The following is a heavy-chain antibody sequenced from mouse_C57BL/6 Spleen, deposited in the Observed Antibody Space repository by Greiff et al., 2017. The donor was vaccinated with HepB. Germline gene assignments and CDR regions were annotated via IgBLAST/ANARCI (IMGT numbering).Heavy chain of an antibody. CDR2: IWTGGGT. Sequence: VHLVESGPGLVAPSQSLSITCTVSGFSLTSYAISWVRQPPGKGLEWLGVIWTGGGTNYNSALKSRLSISKDNSKSQVFLKMNSLQTDDTARYYCARNYYGSSSSYYYAMDYWGQGTSVTVSS. V-gene: IGHV2-9-1*01. D-gene: IGHD1-1*01. J-gene: IGHJ4*01. CDR3: ARNYYGSSSSYYYAMDY. CDR1: GFSLTSYA.